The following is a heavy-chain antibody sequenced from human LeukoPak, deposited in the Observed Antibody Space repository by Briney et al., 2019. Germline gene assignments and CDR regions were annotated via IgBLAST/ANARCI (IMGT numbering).Heavy chain of an antibody. CDR3: ARAGGASAYYFYYMDV. V-gene: IGHV4-39*07. CDR2: IYYSGST. Sequence: SETLSLTCTVSGGSISSSSYYWGWIRQPPGKGLEWIGSIYYSGSTYYNPSLKSRVTISVDTSKNQFSLKLSSVTAADTAVYFCARAGGASAYYFYYMDVWGKGTTVTVSS. J-gene: IGHJ6*03. CDR1: GGSISSSSYY. D-gene: IGHD6-25*01.